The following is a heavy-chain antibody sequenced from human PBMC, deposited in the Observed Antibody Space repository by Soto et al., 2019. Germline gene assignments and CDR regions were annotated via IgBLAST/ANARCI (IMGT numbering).Heavy chain of an antibody. CDR2: IKQDGGEK. D-gene: IGHD6-6*01. Sequence: EVQLVESGGGLVQPGGXLRLSCAASGFTFSNYWMSWVRQAPGKGLEWVANIKQDGGEKYYVDSVEGRFTISRDNAKNSLYLQMNSLRAEDTAVYYCASLYSSSSWNYFDYWGQGTLVTVSS. CDR1: GFTFSNYW. CDR3: ASLYSSSSWNYFDY. V-gene: IGHV3-7*01. J-gene: IGHJ4*02.